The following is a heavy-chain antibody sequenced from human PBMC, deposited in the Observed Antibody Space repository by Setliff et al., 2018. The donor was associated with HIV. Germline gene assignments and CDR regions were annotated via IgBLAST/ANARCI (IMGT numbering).Heavy chain of an antibody. CDR3: ARTLTYYFDGSFSSGPADY. D-gene: IGHD3-22*01. V-gene: IGHV1-46*01. CDR2: INPSGGST. Sequence: ASVKVSCKASGYIFTSYYIHWVRQAPGQGLEWMGIINPSGGSTSYPQKFQGRVTISRDTSASTAYVELYSLTSEDTAVYYCARTLTYYFDGSFSSGPADYWGLGTLVTVSS. CDR1: GYIFTSYY. J-gene: IGHJ4*02.